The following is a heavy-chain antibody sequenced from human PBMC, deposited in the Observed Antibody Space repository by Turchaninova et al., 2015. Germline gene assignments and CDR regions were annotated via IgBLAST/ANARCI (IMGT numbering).Heavy chain of an antibody. CDR2: IARGVSDI. CDR1: GVAFNNYS. D-gene: IGHD2-15*01. CDR3: TRERPGEVVVVASPAYY. V-gene: IGHV3-21*01. J-gene: IGHJ4*02. Sequence: EVQLVESGGGLVKPGGCLRLSCVASGVAFNNYSMNWVRQAPWRCLGGVSCIARGVSDILDADSSKRRVTVTRDNARDSMDFQMNCPRAGDTAVYYCTRERPGEVVVVASPAYYWGQGSLVTVSS.